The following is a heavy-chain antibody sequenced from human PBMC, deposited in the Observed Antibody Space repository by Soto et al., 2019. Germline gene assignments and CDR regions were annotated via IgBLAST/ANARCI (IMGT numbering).Heavy chain of an antibody. D-gene: IGHD3-9*01. CDR1: GDPISDHY. CDR3: ARHPGYYDILTGYTTYYFDS. V-gene: IGHV4-59*08. CDR2: IYNGGNT. Sequence: WETLSLTCSVSGDPISDHYYMWIRQPPGRGLEYIAYIYNGGNTGYNPSLKSRVTISLDTPKNQFSLKLSSVTAADTAVYYCARHPGYYDILTGYTTYYFDSWGQGILVTVSS. J-gene: IGHJ4*02.